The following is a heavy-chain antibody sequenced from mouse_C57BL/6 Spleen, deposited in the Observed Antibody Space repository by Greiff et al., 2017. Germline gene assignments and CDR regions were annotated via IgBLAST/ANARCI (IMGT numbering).Heavy chain of an antibody. CDR3: ARAWGYGSSYVDYFDY. Sequence: EVKLMESGPGLVKPSQSLSLTCSVTGYSITSGYYWNWIRQFPGNKLEWMGYISYDGSNNYNPSLKNRISITRDTSKNQFFLKLNSVTTEDTATYYCARAWGYGSSYVDYFDYWGQGTTLTVSS. J-gene: IGHJ2*01. V-gene: IGHV3-6*01. D-gene: IGHD1-1*01. CDR1: GYSITSGYY. CDR2: ISYDGSN.